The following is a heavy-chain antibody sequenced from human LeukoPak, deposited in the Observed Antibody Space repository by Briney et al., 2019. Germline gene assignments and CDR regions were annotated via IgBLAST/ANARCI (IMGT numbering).Heavy chain of an antibody. CDR3: ATDSPRVFYDSSSTFDY. D-gene: IGHD3-22*01. V-gene: IGHV1-24*01. CDR1: GYTFTGYY. J-gene: IGHJ4*02. CDR2: FDPEDGET. Sequence: ASVKVSCKASGYTFTGYYMHWVRQAPGKGLEWMGGFDPEDGETIYAQKFQGRVTMTEDTSTDTAYMELSSLRSEDTAVYYCATDSPRVFYDSSSTFDYWGQGTLVTVSS.